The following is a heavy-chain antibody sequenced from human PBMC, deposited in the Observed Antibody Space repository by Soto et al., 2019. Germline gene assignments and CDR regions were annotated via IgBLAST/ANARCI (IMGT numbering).Heavy chain of an antibody. CDR2: ISAYNGNT. J-gene: IGHJ4*02. CDR3: ARGLDILTGYYPFDY. CDR1: GYTFTSYG. D-gene: IGHD3-9*01. Sequence: QVQLVQSGAEVKKPGASVKVSCKASGYTFTSYGISWVRQAPGQGLEWMGWISAYNGNTNYAQKLQGRVTMTTDTPTSTAYMVLGTLSSDDTAVYYCARGLDILTGYYPFDYWGQVTLVTVSS. V-gene: IGHV1-18*01.